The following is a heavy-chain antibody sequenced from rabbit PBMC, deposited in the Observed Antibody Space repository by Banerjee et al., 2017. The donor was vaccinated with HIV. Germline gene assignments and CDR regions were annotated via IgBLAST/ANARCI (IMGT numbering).Heavy chain of an antibody. CDR2: IYTGSSGNT. J-gene: IGHJ3*01. Sequence: QSLEESGGGLVKPGGTLTLTCKASGFDLSSYDYMCWVRQAPGKGLEWIACIYTGSSGNTVYASWAKGPFTISKTSSTTVTLQMTSLTAADTATYFCGRDRDGDAGYGSLALWGQGTLVTVS. CDR1: GFDLSSYDY. V-gene: IGHV1S40*01. D-gene: IGHD6-1*01. CDR3: GRDRDGDAGYGSLAL.